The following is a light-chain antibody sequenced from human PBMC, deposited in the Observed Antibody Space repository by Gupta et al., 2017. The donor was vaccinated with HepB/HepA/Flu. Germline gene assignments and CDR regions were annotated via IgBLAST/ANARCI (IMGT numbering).Light chain of an antibody. CDR2: GAS. V-gene: IGKV3-20*01. CDR3: QSDGSSLLT. J-gene: IGKJ3*01. CDR1: QSVSSFS. Sequence: EIVLTQSPDTLSLSPVERATLSCRASQSVSSFSLAWYQQKLGQAPRLLIYGASRRATGIPDRFSGTGPGTDFTLTITSLVPEDFAVYYCQSDGSSLLTFGDGTKVDIK.